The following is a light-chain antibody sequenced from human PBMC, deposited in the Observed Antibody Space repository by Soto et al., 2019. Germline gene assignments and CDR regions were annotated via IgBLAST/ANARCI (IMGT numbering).Light chain of an antibody. CDR3: NSYAASNNFYFV. CDR1: SSDVGGYNY. Sequence: QSALTQPPSASGSPGQSVTISCTGTSSDVGGYNYVSWYQQYPGRAPKLMIYEVTKRASGVPDRFSGSKSGNTASLTVSGLQAEDEADYYCNSYAASNNFYFVFGGGTKVTVL. J-gene: IGLJ3*02. CDR2: EVT. V-gene: IGLV2-8*01.